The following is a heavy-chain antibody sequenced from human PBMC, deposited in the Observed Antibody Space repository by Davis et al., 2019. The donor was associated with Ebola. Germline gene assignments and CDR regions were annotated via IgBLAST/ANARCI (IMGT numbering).Heavy chain of an antibody. CDR1: GFTFSDYY. D-gene: IGHD5-18*01. CDR3: ARGYGYSYGKKNYYYGMDV. J-gene: IGHJ6*04. Sequence: SLKISCAASGFTFSDYYMSWLRQAPGKGLEWVSYISSSGSTIYYADSVKGRFTISREYAKNSLYLQMNSLRSEDTAVYYCARGYGYSYGKKNYYYGMDVWGKGTTVTVSS. CDR2: ISSSGSTI. V-gene: IGHV3-11*01.